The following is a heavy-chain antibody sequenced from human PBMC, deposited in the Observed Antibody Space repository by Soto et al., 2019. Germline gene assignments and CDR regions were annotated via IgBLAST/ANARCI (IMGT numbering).Heavy chain of an antibody. CDR2: IYTGGGT. J-gene: IGHJ4*02. Sequence: EVQLVESRGGLVQPGGSLRLACAAAGLTVSSNPMSWVRQAPGKGLEWVSVIYTGGGTHYADSVKGRFTISRDNSKNTVNLQMNSLRPEDTAVYYCARDGSGHLGQGTLVTVSS. V-gene: IGHV3-66*01. CDR1: GLTVSSNP. CDR3: ARDGSGH.